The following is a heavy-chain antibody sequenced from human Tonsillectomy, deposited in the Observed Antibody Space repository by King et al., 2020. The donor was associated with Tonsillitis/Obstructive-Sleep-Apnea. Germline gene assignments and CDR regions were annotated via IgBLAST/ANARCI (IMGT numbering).Heavy chain of an antibody. J-gene: IGHJ5*02. CDR1: GGSISTGGYY. CDR3: ARGVDYYDSSGQNNWFDP. CDR2: IYYSGST. Sequence: QLPESGPGLVKPSQTLSLTCTVSGGSISTGGYYWSWIRQHPGKGLEWIGYIYYSGSTYYNPSLKSRVTISVDTSKNQFSLKLSSVTAADTAVYYCARGVDYYDSSGQNNWFDPWGQGTLVTVSS. D-gene: IGHD3-22*01. V-gene: IGHV4-31*03.